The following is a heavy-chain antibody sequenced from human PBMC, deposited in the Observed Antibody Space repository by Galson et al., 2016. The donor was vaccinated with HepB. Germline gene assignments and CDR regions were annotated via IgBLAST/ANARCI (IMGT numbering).Heavy chain of an antibody. CDR2: IDHNENN. V-gene: IGHV4-39*01. D-gene: IGHD4-11*01. CDR1: VDPISSNNPY. Sequence: SETLSLTCTVAVDPISSNNPYWGWIRQPPGKPLEWIGSIDHNENNYYNPSLESRVTMSVDTSKNQFSLNLYSVTAAHTAVYSFATHAYSSPRYYFDFWGQGRLITVSS. J-gene: IGHJ4*02. CDR3: ATHAYSSPRYYFDF.